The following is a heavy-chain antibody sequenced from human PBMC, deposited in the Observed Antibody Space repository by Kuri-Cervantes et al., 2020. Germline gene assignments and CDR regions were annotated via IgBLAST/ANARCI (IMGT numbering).Heavy chain of an antibody. CDR1: GFTFSSYG. V-gene: IGHV3-30*18. J-gene: IGHJ6*02. D-gene: IGHD3-16*01. CDR3: AKDQGSYADV. Sequence: GESLKISCAASGFTFSSYGMHWVRQAPGKGLEWVAVISYDGSNKYYADSVKGRFTISRDNSKNTLHLQMNSLRAEDTAVYYCAKDQGSYADVWGRGTTVTVSS. CDR2: ISYDGSNK.